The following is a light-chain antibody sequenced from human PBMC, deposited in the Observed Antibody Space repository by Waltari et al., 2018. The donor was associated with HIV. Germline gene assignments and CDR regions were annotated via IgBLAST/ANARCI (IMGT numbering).Light chain of an antibody. CDR3: QQYYSTPIT. Sequence: DIVMTQSPASLAVSLGERATIHCKSSQSVLYSSNNKNYVAWYQQKPGQPPKLLIYWASTRESGVPDRFSGSGSGTDFTLTISSLQAEDVAVYYCQQYYSTPITFGQGTRLEIK. CDR1: QSVLYSSNNKNY. J-gene: IGKJ5*01. V-gene: IGKV4-1*01. CDR2: WAS.